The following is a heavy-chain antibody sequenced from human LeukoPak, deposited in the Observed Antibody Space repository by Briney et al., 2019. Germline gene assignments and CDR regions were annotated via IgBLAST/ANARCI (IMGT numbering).Heavy chain of an antibody. V-gene: IGHV3-23*01. D-gene: IGHD6-19*01. CDR3: AKEAGYSSGWYDY. CDR1: GFTFSSYA. Sequence: GGSLRLSCAASGFTFSSYAMSWVRQAPGKGLEWVSAISGSGGSTYYADSVTGRFTVSRDNSKNTLYLQMNSLRAADTAAYYCAKEAGYSSGWYDYWGQGTLVTVSS. J-gene: IGHJ4*02. CDR2: ISGSGGST.